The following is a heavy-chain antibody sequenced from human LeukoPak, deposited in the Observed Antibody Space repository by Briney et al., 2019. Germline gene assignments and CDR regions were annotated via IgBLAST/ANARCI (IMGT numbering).Heavy chain of an antibody. J-gene: IGHJ3*02. CDR1: GFTFSIYW. Sequence: PGGSLRLSCEASGFTFSIYWMTWVRQAPGKGLEWVASIKKDGSEKYYVDSAKGRFIISRDNAKNSLYLQMNSLRAEDMAVYYCAREGRYYGYDWGAFDIWGQGTMVTVSS. CDR3: AREGRYYGYDWGAFDI. V-gene: IGHV3-7*01. CDR2: IKKDGSEK. D-gene: IGHD3-16*01.